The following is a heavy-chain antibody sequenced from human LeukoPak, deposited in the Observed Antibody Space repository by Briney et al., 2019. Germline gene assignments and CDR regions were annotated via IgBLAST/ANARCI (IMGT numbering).Heavy chain of an antibody. D-gene: IGHD6-13*01. CDR1: GGTFSSYA. CDR3: AILGPGIAAADKLMIFDY. CDR2: IIPIFGTA. J-gene: IGHJ4*02. V-gene: IGHV1-69*06. Sequence: SVKVSCKASGGTFSSYAISWVRQAPGQGLEWMGGIIPIFGTANYAQKFQGRVTITADKSTSTAYMELSSLRSEDTAVYYCAILGPGIAAADKLMIFDYWGQGTLVTVSS.